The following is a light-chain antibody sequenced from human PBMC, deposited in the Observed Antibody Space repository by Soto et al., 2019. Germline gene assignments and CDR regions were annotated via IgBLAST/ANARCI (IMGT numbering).Light chain of an antibody. CDR2: GAS. Sequence: EVVMTQSPAILSVSPGERATLSCRASQSVRSNLAWYHQKPGQAPRLLIYGASTRATGIPARFSGSGSGTDFTLTINSLQSEDFAVYYCQQYNQWPGTFGPGTKVDIK. CDR3: QQYNQWPGT. CDR1: QSVRSN. J-gene: IGKJ3*01. V-gene: IGKV3-15*01.